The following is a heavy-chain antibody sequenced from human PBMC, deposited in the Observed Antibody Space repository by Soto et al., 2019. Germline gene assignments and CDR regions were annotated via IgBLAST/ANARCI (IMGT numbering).Heavy chain of an antibody. CDR3: ARLGILGYSYGYVDS. V-gene: IGHV4-59*08. Sequence: SETLSLTCTVSSGSISNYFWSWIRQPPGKGLEWIGYIYYSGSTNYNPSLKSRVTTSVDTFKNQFSLKLSSVTAADTAVYYCARLGILGYSYGYVDSWGQGTLVTVSS. D-gene: IGHD5-18*01. CDR1: SGSISNYF. J-gene: IGHJ4*02. CDR2: IYYSGST.